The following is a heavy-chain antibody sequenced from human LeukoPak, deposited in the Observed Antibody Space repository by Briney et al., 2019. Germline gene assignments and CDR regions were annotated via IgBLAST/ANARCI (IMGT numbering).Heavy chain of an antibody. J-gene: IGHJ3*02. CDR1: GFTFSSYE. V-gene: IGHV3-53*01. Sequence: GGSLRLSCAASGFTFSSYEMNWVRQAPGKGLGWVSVIYSGGSTYYADSVKGRFTISRDNSKNTLYLQMNSLRAEDTAVYYCARDLSDAFDIWGQGTMVTVSS. CDR3: ARDLSDAFDI. CDR2: IYSGGST.